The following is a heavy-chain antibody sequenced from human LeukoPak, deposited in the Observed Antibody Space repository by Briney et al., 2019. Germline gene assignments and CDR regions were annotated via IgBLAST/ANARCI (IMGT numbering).Heavy chain of an antibody. CDR2: INHSGSI. V-gene: IGHV4-34*01. J-gene: IGHJ4*02. Sequence: SETLSLTXAVYGGSFSGYYWSSIRQPPGKGLEWIGEINHSGSINYNPSLKSRVTISVDTSKNQFSLKLSSVTAADTAVYYCARGWGGGPMVSGFDYWGQGTLVTVSS. CDR3: ARGWGGGPMVSGFDY. CDR1: GGSFSGYY. D-gene: IGHD2-8*01.